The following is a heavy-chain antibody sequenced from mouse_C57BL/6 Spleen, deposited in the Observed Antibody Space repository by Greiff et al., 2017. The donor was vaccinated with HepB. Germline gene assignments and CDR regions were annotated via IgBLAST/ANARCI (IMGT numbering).Heavy chain of an antibody. D-gene: IGHD2-2*01. Sequence: QVHVKQSGAELVKPGASVKISCKASGYAFSSYWMNWVKQRPGKGLEWIGQIYPGDGYTNYNGKFKGKATLTADKSSSTAYMQLSSLTSEDSAVYFCAREGGLMVTEGCYAMDYWGQGTSVTVSS. V-gene: IGHV1-80*01. CDR3: AREGGLMVTEGCYAMDY. J-gene: IGHJ4*01. CDR1: GYAFSSYW. CDR2: IYPGDGYT.